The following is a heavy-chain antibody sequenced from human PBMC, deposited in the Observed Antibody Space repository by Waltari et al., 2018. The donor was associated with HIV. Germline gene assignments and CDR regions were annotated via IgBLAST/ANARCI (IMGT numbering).Heavy chain of an antibody. CDR2: VWSDGSET. D-gene: IGHD2-8*01. CDR1: GFSFADYA. J-gene: IGHJ4*02. V-gene: IGHV3-33*01. CDR3: ARGLMGASARIPSGY. Sequence: HVQLVESGGGVVQSGASLRVSCAVSGFSFADYAMHWVRQAPGRGLEWVGFVWSDGSETYYAGFVEGRFNISRDNSNKMLYLQMNNLRVEDTATYFCARGLMGASARIPSGYLGQGTLVHVS.